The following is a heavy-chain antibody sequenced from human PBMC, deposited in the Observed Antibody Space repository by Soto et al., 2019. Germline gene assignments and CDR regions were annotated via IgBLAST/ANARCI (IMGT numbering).Heavy chain of an antibody. J-gene: IGHJ4*02. V-gene: IGHV3-74*01. CDR2: ISGDGTTI. CDR3: AREYYGLLTGYYNDH. CDR1: GFPFSSYW. D-gene: IGHD3-9*01. Sequence: EVQLVESGGDSVQPGGSLRLSCAASGFPFSSYWMHWVRHTPGKGLEWVSRISGDGTTIYYADSVTGRLTVSRDNAKNTLSRQMSGLGAEDTAVYYCAREYYGLLTGYYNDHWGQGTLVSVSS.